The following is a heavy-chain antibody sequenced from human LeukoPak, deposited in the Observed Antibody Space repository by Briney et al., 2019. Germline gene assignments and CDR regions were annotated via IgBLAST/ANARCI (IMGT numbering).Heavy chain of an antibody. CDR3: ARGGGSRFVY. CDR2: IKEDGSEK. Sequence: QPGGSLRLSCAASGFTFSSYAMSWVRQAPGKGLEWVASIKEDGSEKYYVDSVKGRFTISRDNAKNSLFLQMNSLRGEDTAMYYCARGGGSRFVYWGQGTLVTVSS. CDR1: GFTFSSYA. D-gene: IGHD3-16*01. J-gene: IGHJ4*02. V-gene: IGHV3-7*03.